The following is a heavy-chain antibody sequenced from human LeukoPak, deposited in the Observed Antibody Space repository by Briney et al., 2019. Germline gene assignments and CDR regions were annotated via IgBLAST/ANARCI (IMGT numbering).Heavy chain of an antibody. CDR1: GFTFSSYS. V-gene: IGHV3-21*01. D-gene: IGHD6-19*01. J-gene: IGHJ5*02. CDR2: ISSSSSYI. Sequence: PGGSLRLSCAASGFTFSSYSMNWVRQAPGKRLEWVSSISSSSSYIYYADSVKGRFTISRDNAKNSLYLQMNSLRAEDTAVYYCASDLREQWLVLRWFDPWGQGTLVSVSS. CDR3: ASDLREQWLVLRWFDP.